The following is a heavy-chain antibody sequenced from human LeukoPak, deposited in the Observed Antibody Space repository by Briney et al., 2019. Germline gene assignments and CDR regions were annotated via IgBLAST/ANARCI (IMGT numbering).Heavy chain of an antibody. J-gene: IGHJ1*01. CDR1: GGSFSGYY. V-gene: IGHV4-34*01. Sequence: PSETLSLTCAVYGGSFSGYYWSWIRQPPGKGLEWIGEINHSGSTNYNPSLKSRVTISVDTSKNQFSLKLSSVTAADTAVYYCARGGGSSWYYDVYFQHWGQGTLVTVSS. CDR2: INHSGST. D-gene: IGHD6-13*01. CDR3: ARGGGSSWYYDVYFQH.